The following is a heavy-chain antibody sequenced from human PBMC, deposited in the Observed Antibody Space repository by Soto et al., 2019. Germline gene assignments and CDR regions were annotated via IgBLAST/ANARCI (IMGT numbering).Heavy chain of an antibody. CDR3: ARAIIVVPVRPGRFDY. D-gene: IGHD2-2*01. J-gene: IGHJ4*02. V-gene: IGHV1-18*01. Sequence: GASVKVSCKASGYSFSSYAITCVRQAPGKGLEWMGWISGYNGNMNYAQKFQGRVTMTTDTSTSTGYMELRSLRSDDTAVYYCARAIIVVPVRPGRFDYWGQGTLVTVSS. CDR1: GYSFSSYA. CDR2: ISGYNGNM.